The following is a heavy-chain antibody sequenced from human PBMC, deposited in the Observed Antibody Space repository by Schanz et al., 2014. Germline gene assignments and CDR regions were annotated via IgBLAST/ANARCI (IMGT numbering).Heavy chain of an antibody. Sequence: EVQLVESGGGLVQPGGSLRLSCAASGFSFSNYAMSWVRQAPGKGLEPVSVTYLGGNTDYADSVKGRFTISRDTSGNTLYLQMNSLTGEDTAVYYCAKDGVPSPWVCFGGYCYSGGADYWGQGTLVTVSS. J-gene: IGHJ4*02. D-gene: IGHD2-21*02. CDR2: TYLGGNT. CDR3: AKDGVPSPWVCFGGYCYSGGADY. V-gene: IGHV3-23*04. CDR1: GFSFSNYA.